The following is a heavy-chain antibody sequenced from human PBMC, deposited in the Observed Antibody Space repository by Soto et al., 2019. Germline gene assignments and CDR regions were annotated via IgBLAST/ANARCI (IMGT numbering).Heavy chain of an antibody. CDR1: GFTFSSYA. J-gene: IGHJ4*02. CDR3: AKDHYGEDPGRDYFAY. D-gene: IGHD4-17*01. Sequence: GGSLRLSCAASGFTFSSYAMSWVRQAPGKGLEWVSAISGSGGSTYYADSVKGRFTISRDNSKNTLYLQMNSLRAEDTAVYYCAKDHYGEDPGRDYFAYWGQGTLVTVSS. V-gene: IGHV3-23*01. CDR2: ISGSGGST.